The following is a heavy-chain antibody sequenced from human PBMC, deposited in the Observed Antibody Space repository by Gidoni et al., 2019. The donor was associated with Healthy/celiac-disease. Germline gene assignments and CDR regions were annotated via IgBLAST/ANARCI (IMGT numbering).Heavy chain of an antibody. V-gene: IGHV1-3*01. CDR2: NNAGNGNA. Sequence: QFHLVQSGAEVKTPGASVKVSCKASGYTFTRYAIQWVRQAPGQRLVWMGWNNAGNGNAKYSQKFQGRVTNTRDTTASTAYMEQSSMRSEDTAVEYCARGRSGWYTYDYWGQGTLVTVSS. CDR1: GYTFTRYA. D-gene: IGHD6-19*01. CDR3: ARGRSGWYTYDY. J-gene: IGHJ4*02.